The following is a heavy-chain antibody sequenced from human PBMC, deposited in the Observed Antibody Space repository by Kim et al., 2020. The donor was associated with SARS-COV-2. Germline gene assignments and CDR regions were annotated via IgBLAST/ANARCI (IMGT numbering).Heavy chain of an antibody. CDR1: GGSFSGFY. J-gene: IGHJ6*02. Sequence: SETLSLTCAVYGGSFSGFYWSWVRQPPGKWLECIGEITPSGSTSYNPSLESRVTISIDTSKKQLSLKLTSVTAADTAVYYCARVWDVWGQGTSVTVSS. V-gene: IGHV4-34*01. CDR2: ITPSGST. CDR3: ARVWDV.